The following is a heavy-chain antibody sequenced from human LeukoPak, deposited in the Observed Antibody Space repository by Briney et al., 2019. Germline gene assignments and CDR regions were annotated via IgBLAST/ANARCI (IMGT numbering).Heavy chain of an antibody. D-gene: IGHD1-26*01. CDR3: ASPDLVGATNDAFDI. CDR2: IYHSGST. CDR1: GGSISSYY. V-gene: IGHV4-59*12. Sequence: SETLSLTCTVSGGSISSYYWSWIRQPAGKGLEWIGYIYHSGSTYYNPSLKSRVTISVDRSKNQFSLKLSSVTAADTAVYYCASPDLVGATNDAFDIWGQGTMVTVSS. J-gene: IGHJ3*02.